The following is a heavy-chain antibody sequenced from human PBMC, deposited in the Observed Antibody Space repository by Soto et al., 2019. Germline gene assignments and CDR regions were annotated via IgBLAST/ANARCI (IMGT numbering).Heavy chain of an antibody. CDR3: ARIASGWSPFDY. CDR1: GFTFSSYW. D-gene: IGHD6-19*01. CDR2: IKQDGSEK. V-gene: IGHV3-7*03. J-gene: IGHJ4*02. Sequence: GGPLSLSCAASGFTFSSYWMTWVRQAPGKGLEWVANIKQDGSEKYYVDPVKGRFTISRDNAKNSLYLQMNSLRAEDTAVYYCARIASGWSPFDYWGQGTLVTVSS.